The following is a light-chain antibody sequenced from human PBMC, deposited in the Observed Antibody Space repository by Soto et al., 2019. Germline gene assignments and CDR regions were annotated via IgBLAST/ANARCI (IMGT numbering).Light chain of an antibody. Sequence: QSVLTQPPSASVSPGQSVTISCTGTSSDVGGYNYVSWYQQHPGKAPKLMIYEFSKRPSGVPDRFSGSKSGNTASLTVSGLQAEDEADYYCSSYAGSNNYVFGTGTKLTVL. V-gene: IGLV2-8*01. CDR1: SSDVGGYNY. CDR2: EFS. J-gene: IGLJ1*01. CDR3: SSYAGSNNYV.